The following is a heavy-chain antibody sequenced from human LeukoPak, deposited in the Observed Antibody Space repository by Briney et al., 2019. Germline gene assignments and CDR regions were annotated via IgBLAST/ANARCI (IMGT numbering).Heavy chain of an antibody. CDR1: GFPFSVYE. V-gene: IGHV3-48*03. J-gene: IGHJ4*02. CDR3: AVLAVASDFDY. Sequence: GGSLRLSCAVSGFPFSVYEMNWVRQAPGKGLEWVSNIVSGGAIRHYSDSVKGRFSISRDNAENSLFLQMNSLRVEDTVIYYCAVLAVASDFDYWGQGALVTVSS. D-gene: IGHD6-19*01. CDR2: IVSGGAIR.